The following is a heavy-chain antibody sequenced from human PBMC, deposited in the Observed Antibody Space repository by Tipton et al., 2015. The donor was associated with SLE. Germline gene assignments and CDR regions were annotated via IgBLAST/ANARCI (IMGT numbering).Heavy chain of an antibody. D-gene: IGHD5-18*01. Sequence: QLVQSGAEVKKPGESLKISCKGSGYSFTSYWIGWVRQMPGKGLEWMGIIYPGDSDTRYSPSFQGQVTISADKSISTAYLQWSSLRAEDTAVYYCARRGYSYGYSFDYWGQGTLATVSS. J-gene: IGHJ4*02. CDR1: GYSFTSYW. CDR2: IYPGDSDT. CDR3: ARRGYSYGYSFDY. V-gene: IGHV5-51*03.